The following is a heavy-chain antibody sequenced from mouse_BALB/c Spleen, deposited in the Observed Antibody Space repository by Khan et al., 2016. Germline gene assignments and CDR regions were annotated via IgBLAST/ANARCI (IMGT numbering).Heavy chain of an antibody. V-gene: IGHV1S126*01. CDR1: GYSFTSCW. J-gene: IGHJ2*01. D-gene: IGHD2-3*01. Sequence: VQLQESGPQLVRPGASVKISCKASGYSFTSCWMHWVKQRPGQGLEWIGMIDPSDSETRLNQKFKDKATLTVDKSSSTAYMQLSSPTSADSAVYYRARNGYCDNWGQGTTPT. CDR2: IDPSDSET. CDR3: ARNGYCDN.